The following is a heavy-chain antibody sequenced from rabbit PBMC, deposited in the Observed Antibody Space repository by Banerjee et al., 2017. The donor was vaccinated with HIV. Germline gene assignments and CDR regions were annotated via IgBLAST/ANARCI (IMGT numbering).Heavy chain of an antibody. Sequence: QEQLKETGGGLVQPGGSLTLSCKASGFDFSSYYMSWVRQAPGKGLEWIACIYAGSSGSTYYASWAKGRFTISKTSSTTVTLQMTSLTAADTATYFCARHVYAMDLWGQGTLVTVS. J-gene: IGHJ6*01. CDR1: GFDFSSYYM. CDR2: IYAGSSGST. V-gene: IGHV1S45*01. CDR3: ARHVYAMDL.